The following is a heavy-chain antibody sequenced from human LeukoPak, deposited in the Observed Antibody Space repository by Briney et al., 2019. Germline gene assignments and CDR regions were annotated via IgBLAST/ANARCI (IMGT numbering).Heavy chain of an antibody. V-gene: IGHV4-34*01. CDR1: GVSFDDYY. CDR2: INHSGYT. J-gene: IGHJ4*02. CDR3: TRMTTGHDY. D-gene: IGHD4-17*01. Sequence: SETLSLTCAVSGVSFDDYYWAWVRQPPGKGLEWIGEINHSGYTNDSPSLKSRVTLSIDTSRKQFSLNLRSVTVADAGIYYCTRMTTGHDYWGKGTLVTVSS.